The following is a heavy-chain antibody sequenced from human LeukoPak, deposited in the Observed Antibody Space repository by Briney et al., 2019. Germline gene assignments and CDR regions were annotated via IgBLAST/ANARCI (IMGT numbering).Heavy chain of an antibody. CDR3: AKGSILRYFDWSPQGGWFDP. CDR2: IKQDGSEK. D-gene: IGHD3-9*01. Sequence: GGSLRLSCAASGFTFSSYWMSWVRQAPGKGLEWVANIKQDGSEKYYVDSVKGRFTISRDNSKNTLYLQMNSLRAEDTAVYYCAKGSILRYFDWSPQGGWFDPWGQGTLVTVSS. V-gene: IGHV3-7*03. CDR1: GFTFSSYW. J-gene: IGHJ5*02.